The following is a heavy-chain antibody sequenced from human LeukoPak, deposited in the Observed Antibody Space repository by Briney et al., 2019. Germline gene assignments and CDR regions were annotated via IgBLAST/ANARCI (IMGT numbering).Heavy chain of an antibody. V-gene: IGHV3-53*01. CDR3: AGGRGGWYAFES. Sequence: GGSLRLSCAASNFTVSGNYMTWVRQTPGMGLECVSVMYTEDVTYYADSVKGRFTISRDSSKNTLYLQMNSLRTEDTAVYYCAGGRGGWYAFESRGQGTLVTVSS. CDR2: MYTEDVT. CDR1: NFTVSGNY. D-gene: IGHD6-19*01. J-gene: IGHJ4*02.